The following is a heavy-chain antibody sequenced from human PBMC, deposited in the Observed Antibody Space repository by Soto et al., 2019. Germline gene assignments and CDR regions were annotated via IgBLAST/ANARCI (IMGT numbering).Heavy chain of an antibody. CDR3: AKGAGPSDSGRH. D-gene: IGHD6-19*01. CDR2: ISAGGHST. J-gene: IGHJ1*01. V-gene: IGHV3-23*01. CDR1: GFTFINYD. Sequence: GGSLRLSCAASGFTFINYDMNWVRQAPGEGLEWVSAISAGGHSTYYADSVKGRFTISRDNSKNTLYLQMTSLRAEDTAVYYCAKGAGPSDSGRHWGQGTLVTVSS.